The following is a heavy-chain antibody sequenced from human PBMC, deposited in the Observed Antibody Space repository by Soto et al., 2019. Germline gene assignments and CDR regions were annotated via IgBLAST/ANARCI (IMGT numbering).Heavy chain of an antibody. CDR2: ISYDGSNK. V-gene: IGHV3-30-3*01. Sequence: QVQLVESGGGVVQPGRSLRLSCAASGFTFSSYAMHWVRQAPGKGLEWVAVISYDGSNKYYADSVKGRFTISRDNSKNTLYLQMNSLRAEDTAVYYGASLNDYGDPLYQEDPDAFDSWGQGTMVTVSS. CDR3: ASLNDYGDPLYQEDPDAFDS. D-gene: IGHD4-17*01. J-gene: IGHJ3*02. CDR1: GFTFSSYA.